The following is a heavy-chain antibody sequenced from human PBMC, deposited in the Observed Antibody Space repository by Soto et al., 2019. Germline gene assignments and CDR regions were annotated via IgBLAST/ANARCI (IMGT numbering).Heavy chain of an antibody. CDR2: INHSGST. D-gene: IGHD2-2*01. CDR3: AREEPAAISYYYYGMDV. J-gene: IGHJ6*02. CDR1: GGSFSGYY. V-gene: IGHV4-34*01. Sequence: SETLSLTCAVYGGSFSGYYWSWIRQPPGKGLEWIGEINHSGSTNYNPSLKSRVTISVDTSKNQFSLKLSSVTAADTAVYYCAREEPAAISYYYYGMDVWGQGTTVTVSS.